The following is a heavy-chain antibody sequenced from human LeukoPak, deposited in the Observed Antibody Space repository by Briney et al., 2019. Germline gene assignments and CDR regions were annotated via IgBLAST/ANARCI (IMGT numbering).Heavy chain of an antibody. CDR3: ARDRVVRFDY. J-gene: IGHJ4*02. D-gene: IGHD2-15*01. V-gene: IGHV4-61*02. CDR1: GGSISSGSYY. Sequence: SETLSLTCTVSGGSISSGSYYWSWIRQPAGKGLEWIGRIYTSGSTNYNPSLKSRVTISVDTSKNQFTLKLSSVTAADTAVYDCARDRVVRFDYWGQGTLVTVSS. CDR2: IYTSGST.